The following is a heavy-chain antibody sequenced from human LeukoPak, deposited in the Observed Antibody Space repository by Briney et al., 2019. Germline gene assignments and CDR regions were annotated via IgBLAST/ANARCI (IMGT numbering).Heavy chain of an antibody. CDR2: INGGVHST. V-gene: IGHV3-23*01. CDR3: ARQNWGIDY. D-gene: IGHD7-27*01. J-gene: IGHJ4*02. Sequence: GGSLRLSFVASGFIFNNYGMSWVRQAPGKGLEWVSTINGGVHSTYYADSVKGRFTISRDESKDTLSVSLQMHSLRADDTAVYYCARQNWGIDYWGQGTLVTVSS. CDR1: GFIFNNYG.